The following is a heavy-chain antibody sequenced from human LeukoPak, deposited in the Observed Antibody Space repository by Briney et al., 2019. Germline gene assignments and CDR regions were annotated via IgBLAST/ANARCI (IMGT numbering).Heavy chain of an antibody. CDR1: GYTFTGYY. CDR3: ARRGSHCSGSSCYGTFDY. CDR2: INPNSGGT. D-gene: IGHD2-15*01. J-gene: IGHJ4*02. Sequence: GASVKVSCKASGYTFTGYYMHWVRQAPGQGLEWMGWINPNSGGTNYAQKFQGRVTMTRDPSISTAYMELSSLRSDDTAVYYCARRGSHCSGSSCYGTFDYWGQGTLVTVSS. V-gene: IGHV1-2*02.